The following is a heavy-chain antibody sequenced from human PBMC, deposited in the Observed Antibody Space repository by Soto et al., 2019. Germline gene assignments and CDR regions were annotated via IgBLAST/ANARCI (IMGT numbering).Heavy chain of an antibody. J-gene: IGHJ3*02. Sequence: EVQLVESGGGLVQPGGSMRLSCAASGFTFSSDAMHWVRQAPGKGLEYVSASSSNGGSTYYANSVTGRFTISTDTSKNTLALQMGSLRAEDMAVSYCTRGLEGYAFDIWGQWTMVSFAS. D-gene: IGHD6-6*01. V-gene: IGHV3-64*01. CDR3: TRGLEGYAFDI. CDR1: GFTFSSDA. CDR2: SSSNGGST.